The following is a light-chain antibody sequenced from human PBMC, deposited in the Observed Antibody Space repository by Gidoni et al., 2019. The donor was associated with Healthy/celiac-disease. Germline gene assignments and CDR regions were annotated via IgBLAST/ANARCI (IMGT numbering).Light chain of an antibody. V-gene: IGKV3-11*01. J-gene: IGKJ4*01. CDR3: QQRSST. Sequence: EIVLTQSPATLSLSPGERATLSCRASQSVSSYLAWYHKKPGQAPRLLIYDASNRATGIPARFSGSGSGTDFTLTISSLEPEDFAVYYCQQRSSTFGGGAKVEIK. CDR2: DAS. CDR1: QSVSSY.